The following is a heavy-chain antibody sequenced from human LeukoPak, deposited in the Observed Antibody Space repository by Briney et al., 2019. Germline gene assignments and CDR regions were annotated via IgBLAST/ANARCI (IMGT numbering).Heavy chain of an antibody. Sequence: ASVTVSFKSSAYTFTIYDTSWVRQAPGQGLEWMGWISTYNSNTNNAQKFQGRGTVTTDASTSTAYMELRSLTSDATAVYYCVRGGSSSGYDYWGQGTLVTVSS. D-gene: IGHD5-18*01. J-gene: IGHJ4*02. V-gene: IGHV1-18*01. CDR3: VRGGSSSGYDY. CDR2: ISTYNSNT. CDR1: AYTFTIYD.